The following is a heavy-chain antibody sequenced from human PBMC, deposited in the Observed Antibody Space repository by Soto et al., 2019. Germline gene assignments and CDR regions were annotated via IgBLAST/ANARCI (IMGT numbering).Heavy chain of an antibody. D-gene: IGHD2-2*01. CDR3: ARDIVVVPAATDYYYYYGMDV. V-gene: IGHV1-69*13. CDR2: IIPIFGTA. CDR1: GSTFSSYA. J-gene: IGHJ6*02. Sequence: SVKVSCKASGSTFSSYAISWVRQAPGQGLEWMGGIIPIFGTANYAQKFQGRVTITADESTSTAYMELSSLRSEDTAVYYCARDIVVVPAATDYYYYYGMDVWGQGTTVTVSS.